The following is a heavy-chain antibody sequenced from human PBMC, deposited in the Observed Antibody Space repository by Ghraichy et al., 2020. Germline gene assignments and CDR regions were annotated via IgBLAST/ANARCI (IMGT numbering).Heavy chain of an antibody. CDR1: GGSISSYY. D-gene: IGHD3-10*01. V-gene: IGHV4-59*01. Sequence: SQTLSLTCTVSGGSISSYYWSWIRQPPGKGLEWIGYIYYSGSTNYNPSLKSRVTISVDTSKNQFSLKLSSVTAADTAVYYCARVKGVNTPTTPYFDYWGQGTLVTVSS. CDR3: ARVKGVNTPTTPYFDY. J-gene: IGHJ4*02. CDR2: IYYSGST.